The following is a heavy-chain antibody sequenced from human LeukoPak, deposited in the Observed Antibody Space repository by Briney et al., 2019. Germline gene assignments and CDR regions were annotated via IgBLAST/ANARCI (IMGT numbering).Heavy chain of an antibody. V-gene: IGHV3-11*01. CDR3: ARGARSNWNWWPTFDP. CDR2: ISSSGSTI. CDR1: GFTFSDYH. J-gene: IGHJ5*02. Sequence: GGSLRLSCAASGFTFSDYHMSWIRQAPGKGLEWVSYISSSGSTIYYADSVKGRFTISRDNAKNSLYLQMNSLRAEDTAVYYCARGARSNWNWWPTFDPWGQGTLVTVSS. D-gene: IGHD1-7*01.